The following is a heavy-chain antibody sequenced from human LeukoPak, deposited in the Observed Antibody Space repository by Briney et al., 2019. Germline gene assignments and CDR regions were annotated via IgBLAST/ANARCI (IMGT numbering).Heavy chain of an antibody. Sequence: PSETLSLTCTVSGGSISNYYWSWIRQPPGKGLEWIAYIDYSGNTNYNPSLKSPVTISIDTSKNQFSLKLSSVTAADTAVYYRARHGNWDSRQYYFDHWGQGTLVTVSS. CDR1: GGSISNYY. V-gene: IGHV4-59*08. CDR3: ARHGNWDSRQYYFDH. J-gene: IGHJ4*02. CDR2: IDYSGNT. D-gene: IGHD1-7*01.